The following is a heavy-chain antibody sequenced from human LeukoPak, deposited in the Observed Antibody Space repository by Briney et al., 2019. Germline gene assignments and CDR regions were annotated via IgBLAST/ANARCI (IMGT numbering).Heavy chain of an antibody. CDR3: ARHRGGDYGLDAFDM. D-gene: IGHD4-17*01. CDR2: IDPSDSYT. V-gene: IGHV5-10-1*01. Sequence: GESLKISCKGSTYSFTSCWINWVRQMPGKGLEWMGRIDPSDSYTNYSPSFQGHVTISADKSISTAYLQWSSLKASDTAMYYCARHRGGDYGLDAFDMWGQGTMVTVSS. J-gene: IGHJ3*02. CDR1: TYSFTSCW.